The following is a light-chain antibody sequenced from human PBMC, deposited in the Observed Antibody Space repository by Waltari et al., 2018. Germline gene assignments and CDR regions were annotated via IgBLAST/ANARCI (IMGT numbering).Light chain of an antibody. CDR1: QNIGGKH. CDR2: AVS. Sequence: EIVLTQSPGTLSLSPGDRASLSCVASQNIGGKHLAWYQQKSGQAPRLLIYAVSTRATDIPDRFSGSGSGTEFTLIISSLEPDDSAVYYCQQYDDSHLTFGGGTKVEI. J-gene: IGKJ4*01. CDR3: QQYDDSHLT. V-gene: IGKV3-20*01.